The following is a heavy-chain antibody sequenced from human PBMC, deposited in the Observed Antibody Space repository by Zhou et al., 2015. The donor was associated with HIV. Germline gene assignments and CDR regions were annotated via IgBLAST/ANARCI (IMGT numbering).Heavy chain of an antibody. CDR1: GGTFTNYA. CDR2: VIPVLGTE. Sequence: QVQLVQSGAEVKPPGSSVRVSCQASGGTFTNYAVSWVRQAPGHGLEWMGGVIPVLGTEKYARKFLGKVTITADKFTSTSYMEVFSLTSEDTAVYYCARVLVGSGWYEGGYFDYWGQGTLVTVSS. D-gene: IGHD6-19*01. J-gene: IGHJ4*02. CDR3: ARVLVGSGWYEGGYFDY. V-gene: IGHV1-69*06.